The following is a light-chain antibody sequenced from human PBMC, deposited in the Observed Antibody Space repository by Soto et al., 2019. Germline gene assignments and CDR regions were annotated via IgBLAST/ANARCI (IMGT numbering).Light chain of an antibody. CDR3: QQYGTSPCT. V-gene: IGKV3-20*01. Sequence: ETVLTQSPGTLSLSPGERATLSCRASQSFISTYLAWYQQKPGQATRLLIFDAASRATGIPDRFIGSGSGTDFTLTISRLEPEDFAVYFCQQYGTSPCTFGQGTKLEIK. CDR2: DAA. CDR1: QSFISTY. J-gene: IGKJ2*02.